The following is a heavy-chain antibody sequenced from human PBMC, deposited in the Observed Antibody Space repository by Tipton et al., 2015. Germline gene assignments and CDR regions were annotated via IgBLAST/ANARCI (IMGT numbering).Heavy chain of an antibody. J-gene: IGHJ4*02. Sequence: SLRLSCAASGFTFSSYGMHWVRQAPGKGPEWVAAAWSDGINRYDGDSVKGRLTVSRDNSKNTLYLQMNSLRAEDTAVYYCARENSVAATRSFDYWGQGTQVTVSS. CDR3: ARENSVAATRSFDY. V-gene: IGHV3-33*01. CDR2: AWSDGINR. D-gene: IGHD6-19*01. CDR1: GFTFSSYG.